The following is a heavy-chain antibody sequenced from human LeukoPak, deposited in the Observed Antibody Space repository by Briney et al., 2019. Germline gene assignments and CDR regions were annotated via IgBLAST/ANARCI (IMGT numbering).Heavy chain of an antibody. D-gene: IGHD4-11*01. CDR3: ARDHFDYRLDY. CDR2: ISGSGGST. CDR1: GFTFSSYA. Sequence: GGSLRLSCAASGFTFSSYAMSWACQAPGKGLEWVSAISGSGGSTYYADSVKGRFTISRDNSKTTLYLQMNSLRVEDTAVYYCARDHFDYRLDYWGQGTLVTVSS. V-gene: IGHV3-23*01. J-gene: IGHJ4*02.